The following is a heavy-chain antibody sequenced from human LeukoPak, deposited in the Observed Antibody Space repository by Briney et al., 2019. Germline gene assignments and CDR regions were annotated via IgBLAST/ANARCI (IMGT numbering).Heavy chain of an antibody. CDR2: IIPIFGTA. Sequence: SVKVSCKASVGTFSSYAISWVRQAPRQGLEWMGGIIPIFGTANYAQKFQGRVTITTDESTSTAYMELSSLRSEDTAVYYCASGGSSSSNWFDPWGQGTLVTVSS. CDR1: VGTFSSYA. CDR3: ASGGSSSSNWFDP. D-gene: IGHD6-6*01. J-gene: IGHJ5*02. V-gene: IGHV1-69*05.